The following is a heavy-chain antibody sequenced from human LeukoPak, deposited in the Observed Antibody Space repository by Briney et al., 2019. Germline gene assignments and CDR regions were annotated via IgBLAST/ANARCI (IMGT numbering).Heavy chain of an antibody. CDR1: GYTFTGYY. J-gene: IGHJ3*02. D-gene: IGHD1-7*01. CDR3: ARVELTSSGAFDI. V-gene: IGHV1-2*02. Sequence: ASVKVSCKASGYTFTGYYMHWVRQAPGQGLEWMGWINPNSGGTNYAQKFQGRVTMTRDTSISTAYMELSRLRSDDTAVCYCARVELTSSGAFDIWGQGTMVTVSS. CDR2: INPNSGGT.